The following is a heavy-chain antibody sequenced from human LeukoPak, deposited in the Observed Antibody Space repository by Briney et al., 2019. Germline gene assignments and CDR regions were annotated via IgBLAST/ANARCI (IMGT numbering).Heavy chain of an antibody. Sequence: SGGSLRLSCAASGFTFSSYTINWVRQAPGKGLEWVSSISSSSSYIYHADSVKGRFTISRDSAKNSLYLQMNSLRAEDTAVYYCARAVSSGWPKDYFDYWGQGTLVTVSS. V-gene: IGHV3-21*01. J-gene: IGHJ4*02. D-gene: IGHD6-19*01. CDR2: ISSSSSYI. CDR1: GFTFSSYT. CDR3: ARAVSSGWPKDYFDY.